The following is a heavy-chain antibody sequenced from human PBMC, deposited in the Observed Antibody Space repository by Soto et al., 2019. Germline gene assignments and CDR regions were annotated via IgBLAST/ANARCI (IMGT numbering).Heavy chain of an antibody. Sequence: SETLSLTCTVSGGSISSYYWIWIGRPPGKGLEWIGYIYYSGRTSSNPSLKSRVTISVDTSKNQFSLKLSSVTAADTAVYYCARDLGSSYFYYLDVWGQGTTVTV. CDR3: ARDLGSSYFYYLDV. V-gene: IGHV4-59*01. CDR2: IYYSGRT. D-gene: IGHD1-26*01. CDR1: GGSISSYY. J-gene: IGHJ6*03.